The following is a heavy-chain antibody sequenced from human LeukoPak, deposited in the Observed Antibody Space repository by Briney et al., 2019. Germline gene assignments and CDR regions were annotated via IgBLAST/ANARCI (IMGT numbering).Heavy chain of an antibody. V-gene: IGHV4-4*02. J-gene: IGHJ4*02. CDR1: GGSISSSNW. CDR2: IYHSGST. CDR3: ARFSPRAMGNYLDF. Sequence: PSETLSLTCAVSGGSISSSNWWSWVRQPPGKGLEWIGEIYHSGSTNYNPSLKSRVTISVDKSKNQFSLKLSSVTAADTAVYYCARFSPRAMGNYLDFWGRGTLVTVSS. D-gene: IGHD7-27*01.